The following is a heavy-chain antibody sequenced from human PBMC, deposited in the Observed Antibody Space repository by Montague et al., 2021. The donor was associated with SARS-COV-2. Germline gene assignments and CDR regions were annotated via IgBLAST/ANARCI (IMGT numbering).Heavy chain of an antibody. CDR3: ARDRTFRDGYLDAFEI. Sequence: SETLSLTCTVSGVVELRRRSEEHTSELPSLAQLVCRLLLDKKNTYYNPSLKSRVTISVDTSKNQFSLKMYSVTAADTAQFYCARDRTFRDGYLDAFEIWGQGTMVNGSP. V-gene: IGHV4-38-2*02. CDR2: LLDKKNT. CDR1: GVVELRRRSE. D-gene: IGHD5-24*01. J-gene: IGHJ3*02.